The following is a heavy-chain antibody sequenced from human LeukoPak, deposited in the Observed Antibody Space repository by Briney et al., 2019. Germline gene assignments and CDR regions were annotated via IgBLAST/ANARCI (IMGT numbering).Heavy chain of an antibody. CDR1: GFTFTKAW. Sequence: GGSLTLPCAASGFTFTKAWMNCVRQVPGKGLEWVGRIKSKSNGGTTDNAAPVKGRFTISRDDSKNTLVLQMNSLKDEDTAMYYCTTHKDSGNYPWNWGQGTLVTVSS. J-gene: IGHJ4*02. V-gene: IGHV3-15*01. CDR2: IKSKSNGGTT. CDR3: TTHKDSGNYPWN. D-gene: IGHD1-7*01.